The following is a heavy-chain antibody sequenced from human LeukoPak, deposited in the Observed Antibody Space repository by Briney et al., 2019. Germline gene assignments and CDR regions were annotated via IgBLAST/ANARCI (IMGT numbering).Heavy chain of an antibody. CDR2: INHSGAT. J-gene: IGHJ3*02. Sequence: PSETLSLTCAVYGGSFSGYSWSWIRQTPEKGLEWIGEINHSGATNYNPTLKSRVTISVDTSKNQLSLKLSSVTAADTAVYYCARGGGYSGYDWGSDMGGDAFDIWGQGTMVTVSS. D-gene: IGHD5-12*01. CDR3: ARGGGYSGYDWGSDMGGDAFDI. CDR1: GGSFSGYS. V-gene: IGHV4-34*01.